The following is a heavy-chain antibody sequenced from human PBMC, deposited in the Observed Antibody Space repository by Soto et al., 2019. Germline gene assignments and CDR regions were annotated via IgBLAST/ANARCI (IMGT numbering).Heavy chain of an antibody. CDR3: AKDQVPGIAVAGVFDY. CDR1: GFTFSSYG. J-gene: IGHJ4*02. D-gene: IGHD6-19*01. CDR2: ISYDGSNK. Sequence: GGSLRLSCAASGFTFSSYGMHWVRQAPGKGLEWVAVISYDGSNKYYADSVKGRFTISRDNSKNTLYLQMNSLRAEDTAVYYCAKDQVPGIAVAGVFDYWGQGTLVTVSS. V-gene: IGHV3-30*18.